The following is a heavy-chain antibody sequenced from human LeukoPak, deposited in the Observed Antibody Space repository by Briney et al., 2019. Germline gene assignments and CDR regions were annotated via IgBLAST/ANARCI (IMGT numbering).Heavy chain of an antibody. Sequence: GRSLRLSCAASGFTFSSYAMSWVRQAPGKGLEWVSSITANGGGTYYADSVKGRFSISRDNSRNTLYLQVTSLRAEDTAVYYCAKLTSDTMVRGVTTYYWGQGTLVTVSS. CDR3: AKLTSDTMVRGVTTYY. D-gene: IGHD3-10*01. J-gene: IGHJ4*02. V-gene: IGHV3-23*01. CDR2: ITANGGGT. CDR1: GFTFSSYA.